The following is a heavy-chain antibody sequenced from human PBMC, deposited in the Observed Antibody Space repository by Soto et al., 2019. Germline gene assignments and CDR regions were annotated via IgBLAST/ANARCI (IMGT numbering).Heavy chain of an antibody. CDR3: ATRNCSGGSCSFDY. CDR2: IYYSGST. D-gene: IGHD2-15*01. J-gene: IGHJ4*02. CDR1: GGSISSGGYY. V-gene: IGHV4-31*03. Sequence: PSETLSLTCTVSGGSISSGGYYWSWIRQHPGKGLEWIGYIYYSGSTYYNPSLKSRVTISVDTSKNQFSLKLSSVTAADTAVYYCATRNCSGGSCSFDYWGQGTLVTVSS.